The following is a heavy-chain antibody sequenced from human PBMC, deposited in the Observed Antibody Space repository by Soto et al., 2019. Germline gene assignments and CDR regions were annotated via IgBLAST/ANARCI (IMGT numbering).Heavy chain of an antibody. V-gene: IGHV2-5*01. CDR3: AHLNTRGYYLDY. CDR2: VYWNDDK. CDR1: GFSLTNKGVG. J-gene: IGHJ4*02. Sequence: SGPTLVNPTQTLTLTCNFSGFSLTNKGVGVGWIRQPPGKALEWLAHVYWNDDKYYSLSLKSRITISKDTSKSEVVLTMTNMYPLDTATYYCAHLNTRGYYLDYWGQGALVAVSS.